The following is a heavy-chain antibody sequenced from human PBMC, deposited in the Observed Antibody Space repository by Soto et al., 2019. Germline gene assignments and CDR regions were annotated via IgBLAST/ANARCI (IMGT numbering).Heavy chain of an antibody. CDR1: GFSFSDHY. CDR3: ARAGQIAN. Sequence: QVQLVESGGGLVKPGGSLRLSCATSGFSFSDHYMSWIRQAPGKGLEWISYISSTSSYIDYADSVKGRFTISRDNAKKSLYLQMNSRRAEDTAIYYCARAGQIANWGKGTVVTVSS. J-gene: IGHJ1*01. CDR2: ISSTSSYI. V-gene: IGHV3-11*05.